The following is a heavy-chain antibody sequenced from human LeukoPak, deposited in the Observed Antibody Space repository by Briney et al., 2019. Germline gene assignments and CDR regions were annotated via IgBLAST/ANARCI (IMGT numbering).Heavy chain of an antibody. CDR3: ARDSGKCTSTSCSDYLDL. Sequence: SETLSLTCSVSGDSISNYYWSWIRQPPGKGLEWIGFVYYSGSTHYNPSLESRVTISVDMSKNQFSLKLSSVTTADTAIYYCARDSGKCTSTSCSDYLDLWGQGTLVTVSS. D-gene: IGHD2-2*01. V-gene: IGHV4-59*01. CDR1: GDSISNYY. J-gene: IGHJ4*02. CDR2: VYYSGST.